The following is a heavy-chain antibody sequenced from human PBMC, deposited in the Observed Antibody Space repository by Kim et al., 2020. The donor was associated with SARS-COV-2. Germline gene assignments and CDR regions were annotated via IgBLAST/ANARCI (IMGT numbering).Heavy chain of an antibody. J-gene: IGHJ3*02. Sequence: GGSLRLSCAASGFTFSSYAMHWVRQAPGKGLEWVAVISYDGSNKYYADSVKGRFTISRDNSKNTLYLQMNSLRAEDTAVYYCARERLRYFVRGGLDIWGQGTMVTVSS. D-gene: IGHD3-9*01. CDR2: ISYDGSNK. V-gene: IGHV3-30-3*01. CDR1: GFTFSSYA. CDR3: ARERLRYFVRGGLDI.